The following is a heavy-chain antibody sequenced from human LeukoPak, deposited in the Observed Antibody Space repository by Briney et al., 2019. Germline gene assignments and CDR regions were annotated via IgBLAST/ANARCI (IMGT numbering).Heavy chain of an antibody. Sequence: SETLSLTCAVSGGSISSSNWWSWVRPPPGKGLEWIGEIYHSGSTNYNPSLKSRVSISLDTSKSHFSLRLNSVTAADTAVYYCARDPLDIVVVVAASFDVWGKGTTVTVSS. J-gene: IGHJ6*04. D-gene: IGHD2-15*01. CDR2: IYHSGST. CDR3: ARDPLDIVVVVAASFDV. V-gene: IGHV4-4*02. CDR1: GGSISSSNW.